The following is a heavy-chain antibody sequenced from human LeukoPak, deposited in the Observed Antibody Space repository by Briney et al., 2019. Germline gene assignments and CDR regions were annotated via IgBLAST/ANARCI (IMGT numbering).Heavy chain of an antibody. CDR2: INNDGRST. J-gene: IGHJ4*02. Sequence: PGGSLRLSCAASGFTFNNHWVHWVRQAPGKGLVWVSRINNDGRSTAYADSVKGRFTISRDNAKNTLYLQLNSLRAEDTGVYYCARDLLSCTGGYCAMVYWGQGTLVTVSS. CDR3: ARDLLSCTGGYCAMVY. D-gene: IGHD2-8*02. V-gene: IGHV3-74*01. CDR1: GFTFNNHW.